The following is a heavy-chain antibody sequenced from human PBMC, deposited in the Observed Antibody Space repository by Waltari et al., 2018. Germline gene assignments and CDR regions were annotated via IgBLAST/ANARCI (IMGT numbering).Heavy chain of an antibody. Sequence: QVQLQESGPGLVKSSQTLSLTCTVSGGSISSSGYYWNWIRQHPKNGLEWIGLIYNSGSASYNPSLKSRVTISGDTSKNQFSLKLNSVTADDTAMYYCARQNVGPGSAHLDHWGQGTLVTVSS. CDR1: GGSISSSGYY. D-gene: IGHD3-10*01. V-gene: IGHV4-31*03. J-gene: IGHJ4*02. CDR3: ARQNVGPGSAHLDH. CDR2: IYNSGSA.